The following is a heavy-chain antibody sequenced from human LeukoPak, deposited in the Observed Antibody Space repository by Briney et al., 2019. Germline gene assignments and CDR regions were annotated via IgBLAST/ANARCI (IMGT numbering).Heavy chain of an antibody. Sequence: ASVKVSCKASGYTFTGYYMLWVRQAPGQGLEWMGWINPNSGGTNYAQKFQGRVTMTRDTSISTAYMELSRLRSDDTAVYYCARDLGDSSGWYDYWGQGTPVTVSS. J-gene: IGHJ4*02. D-gene: IGHD6-19*01. CDR3: ARDLGDSSGWYDY. CDR2: INPNSGGT. V-gene: IGHV1-2*02. CDR1: GYTFTGYY.